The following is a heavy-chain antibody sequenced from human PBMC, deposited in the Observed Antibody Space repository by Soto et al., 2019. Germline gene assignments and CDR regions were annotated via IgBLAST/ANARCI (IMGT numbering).Heavy chain of an antibody. Sequence: GGSLRLSCAASGPTFSGHWMTWVRQTPGKGLEWVASIKPDGSEKLYVDSVKGRFTISRDNAKNSLFLQMDSLRAEDTAVYYCASRPSGMTYHAVFDFWGQGTLVTVSS. CDR3: ASRPSGMTYHAVFDF. V-gene: IGHV3-7*03. CDR1: GPTFSGHW. J-gene: IGHJ4*02. D-gene: IGHD2-21*02. CDR2: IKPDGSEK.